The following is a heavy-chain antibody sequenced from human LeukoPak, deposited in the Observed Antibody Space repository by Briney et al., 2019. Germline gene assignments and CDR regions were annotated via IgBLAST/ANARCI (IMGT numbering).Heavy chain of an antibody. Sequence: GGSLRLSCVAPGFGFTSAWMNWVRQAPGKGLEWVSYISSSSSTIYYADSVKGRFTISRDNAKNSLYLQMNSLRAEDTAAYYCARAQRIVVVSFYDYWGQGTLVTVSS. V-gene: IGHV3-48*04. D-gene: IGHD3-22*01. CDR3: ARAQRIVVVSFYDY. J-gene: IGHJ4*02. CDR1: GFGFTSAW. CDR2: ISSSSSTI.